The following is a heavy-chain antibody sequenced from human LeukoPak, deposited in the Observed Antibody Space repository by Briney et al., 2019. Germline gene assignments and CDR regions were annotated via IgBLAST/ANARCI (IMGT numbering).Heavy chain of an antibody. CDR2: ISAYNGNT. J-gene: IGHJ4*02. Sequence: ASVKVSCKASGYTFTSSGISWVRQAPGQGREWLGWISAYNGNTTYAPKLPGRVTMTTDKSTRTTSMALRSLRSHHATGYYCARYPRASYVYYGMIEYCGEGTLVTVSS. D-gene: IGHD4-17*01. V-gene: IGHV1-18*01. CDR1: GYTFTSSG. CDR3: ARYPRASYVYYGMIEY.